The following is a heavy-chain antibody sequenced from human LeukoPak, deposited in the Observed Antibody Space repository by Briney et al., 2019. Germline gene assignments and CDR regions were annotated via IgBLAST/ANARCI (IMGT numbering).Heavy chain of an antibody. V-gene: IGHV1-18*01. CDR3: ARAEGVVVAAHIDV. CDR1: GYTFTNHG. CDR2: ISAYNGNT. J-gene: IGHJ6*03. Sequence: ASVKVSCKASGYTFTNHGIYWVRQAPGQGLEWVAWISAYNGNTNYAQKPQGRVTVTTDTSTSTAYMELRSLRSDDTAIYYCARAEGVVVAAHIDVWGKGTTVTVSS. D-gene: IGHD2-15*01.